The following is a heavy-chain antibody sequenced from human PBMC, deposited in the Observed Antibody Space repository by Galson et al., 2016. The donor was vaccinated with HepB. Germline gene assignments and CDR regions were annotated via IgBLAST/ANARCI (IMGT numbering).Heavy chain of an antibody. CDR1: GFTFSSYS. V-gene: IGHV3-23*01. J-gene: IGHJ6*02. Sequence: SLRLSCAASGFTFSSYSMNWVRQAPGKGLEWVSGISRDGGRTYYADSVKGRFTIFRDNSKKTLYLQLKSLRAEDTANYYCVKHPVTTFDILTEYDGDVWGQGTTVYVSS. D-gene: IGHD3-9*01. CDR2: ISRDGGRT. CDR3: VKHPVTTFDILTEYDGDV.